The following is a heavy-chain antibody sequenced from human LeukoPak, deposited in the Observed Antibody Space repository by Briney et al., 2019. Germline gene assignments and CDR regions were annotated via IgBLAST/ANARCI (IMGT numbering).Heavy chain of an antibody. D-gene: IGHD3-10*01. CDR2: IYYSAST. V-gene: IGHV4-30-4*01. CDR3: ARDRWFPSPLGMDV. CDR1: GGSISNGDHY. J-gene: IGHJ6*01. Sequence: SETLSLTCNVSGGSISNGDHYWSWIRQPPGKGLEWIGYIYYSASTYYYPSLRSRVTISIDTSKNQFSLRLRSVTAADTAVYYCARDRWFPSPLGMDVWGQGTTVTVSS.